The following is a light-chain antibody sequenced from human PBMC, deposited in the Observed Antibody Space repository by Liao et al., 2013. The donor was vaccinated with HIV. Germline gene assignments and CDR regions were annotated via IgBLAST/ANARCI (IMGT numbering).Light chain of an antibody. CDR1: KLGDKY. V-gene: IGLV3-1*01. CDR2: QDT. CDR3: QVWDSFSTFV. J-gene: IGLJ1*01. Sequence: SYELTQPPSVSVSPGQTASITCSGDKLGDKYACWYQQKPGQSPVLVIYQDTKRPSGIPERFSGSNSGTTATLTISGTQAIDEADYYCQVWDSFSTFVFGSGTQVTVL.